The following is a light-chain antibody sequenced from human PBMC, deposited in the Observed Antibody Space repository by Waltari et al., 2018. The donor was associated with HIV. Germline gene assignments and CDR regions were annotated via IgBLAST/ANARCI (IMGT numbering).Light chain of an antibody. Sequence: SYELTQPRSVSVSPGHTARITCPGHTLPKQYAHWYQQKSGHAPVLVIYEDIKRPSGSPERFSGSSSGTMAILTISGAQVEDEADYYCYSTESSGTHRVFGGGTKLTVL. CDR1: TLPKQY. J-gene: IGLJ3*02. CDR2: EDI. V-gene: IGLV3-10*01. CDR3: YSTESSGTHRV.